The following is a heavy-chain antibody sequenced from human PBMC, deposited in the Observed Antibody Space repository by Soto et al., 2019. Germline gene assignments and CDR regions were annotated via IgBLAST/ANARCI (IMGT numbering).Heavy chain of an antibody. J-gene: IGHJ3*02. D-gene: IGHD2-15*01. CDR1: CGSISTYY. V-gene: IGHV4-59*01. CDR2: IYYSGST. Sequence: SETLSLTCTVSCGSISTYYWSWIRQPPGRGLEWIGYIYYSGSTNYNPSLKSRVTISVDTSKNQFSLKLSSVTAADTAVYYCARGDIVVVVAAHVPHAFDIWGQGTMVTVS. CDR3: ARGDIVVVVAAHVPHAFDI.